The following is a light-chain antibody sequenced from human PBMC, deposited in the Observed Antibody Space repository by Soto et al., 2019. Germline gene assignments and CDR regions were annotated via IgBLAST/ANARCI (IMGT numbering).Light chain of an antibody. J-gene: IGKJ4*01. CDR2: DTS. CDR1: QGIGDT. V-gene: IGKV3-15*01. Sequence: EVVMRQSPATLSVSPGEGATHSCRASQGIGDTLAWYQHKPGQTPRLLIYDTSTRATGVPTRFSGSRSGAEFTLTINSLQSEDFAVYYSQPYNNSPLTLGGGTQVEIK. CDR3: QPYNNSPLT.